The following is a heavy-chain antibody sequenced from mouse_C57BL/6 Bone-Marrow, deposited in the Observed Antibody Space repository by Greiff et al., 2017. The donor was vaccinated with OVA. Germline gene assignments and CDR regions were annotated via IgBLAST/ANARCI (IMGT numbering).Heavy chain of an antibody. Sequence: QVQLQQPGAELVKPGASVKLSCKASGYTFTSYWMHWVKQRPGQGLEWIGMIHPNSGSTNYNEKFKSKATLTVDKSSSTAYMQLSSLTSEDSAVYYCARVDYYGSSYGFYYYAMDYWGQGTSVTVSS. CDR2: IHPNSGST. J-gene: IGHJ4*01. D-gene: IGHD1-1*01. CDR1: GYTFTSYW. V-gene: IGHV1-64*01. CDR3: ARVDYYGSSYGFYYYAMDY.